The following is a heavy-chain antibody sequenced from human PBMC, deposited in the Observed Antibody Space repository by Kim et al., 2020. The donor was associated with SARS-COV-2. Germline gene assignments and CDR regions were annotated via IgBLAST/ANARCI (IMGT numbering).Heavy chain of an antibody. CDR1: GFTFSDYY. J-gene: IGHJ6*02. CDR2: ISSSGSTI. V-gene: IGHV3-11*01. CDR3: AREGQEYCSGGSCYPRIYYYYGMDV. D-gene: IGHD2-15*01. Sequence: GGSLRLSCAASGFTFSDYYMSWIRQAPGKGLEWVSYISSSGSTIYYADSVKGRFTISRDNAKNSLYLQMNSLRAEDTAVYYCAREGQEYCSGGSCYPRIYYYYGMDVWGQGTTVTVSS.